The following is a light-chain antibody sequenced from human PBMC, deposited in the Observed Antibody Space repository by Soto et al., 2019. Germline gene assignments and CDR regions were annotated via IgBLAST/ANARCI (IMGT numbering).Light chain of an antibody. CDR2: AAS. V-gene: IGKV1-39*01. Sequence: DIQMTQSPSSLSASVGDRVTITCLASQSISTYLNWYQQKPGKVPKLLIYAASSLQSGVPSRFSCSGSGTDFTINISSLQPEDFATYYCQQTHTTFTFGGGTTVEIK. CDR3: QQTHTTFT. J-gene: IGKJ4*01. CDR1: QSISTY.